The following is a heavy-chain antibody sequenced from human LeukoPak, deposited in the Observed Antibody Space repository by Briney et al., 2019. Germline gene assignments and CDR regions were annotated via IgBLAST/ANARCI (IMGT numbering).Heavy chain of an antibody. CDR1: GGSISSYY. V-gene: IGHV4-59*12. Sequence: SETLSLTCTVSGGSISSYYWSWIRQPPGKGLEWIGYIYYSGSTNYNPSLKSRVTMSVDTSKNQFSLKLSSVTAADTAVYYCAGSYYDFWSGGYYYYYMDVWGKGTTVTISS. CDR2: IYYSGST. CDR3: AGSYYDFWSGGYYYYYMDV. J-gene: IGHJ6*03. D-gene: IGHD3-3*01.